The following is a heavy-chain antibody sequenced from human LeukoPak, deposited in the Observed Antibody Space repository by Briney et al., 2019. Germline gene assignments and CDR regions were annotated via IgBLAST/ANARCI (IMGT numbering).Heavy chain of an antibody. CDR3: ATWDSGRYSQIDN. J-gene: IGHJ4*02. CDR1: GGPVSSSGYY. CDR2: IYYAGDT. Sequence: PSGTLSLTCTVSGGPVSSSGYYWGWVRQSPEKGLECIGTIYYAGDTYYDPSLESRLTISVDTSKNQFSLKLRSVTAADTAVYYCATWDSGRYSQIDNWGQGTLVTVSS. D-gene: IGHD1-26*01. V-gene: IGHV4-39*01.